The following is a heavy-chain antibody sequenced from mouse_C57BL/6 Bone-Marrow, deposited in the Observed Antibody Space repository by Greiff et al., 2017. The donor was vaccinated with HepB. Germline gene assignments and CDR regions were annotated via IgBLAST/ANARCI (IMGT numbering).Heavy chain of an antibody. D-gene: IGHD1-1*01. V-gene: IGHV1-55*01. CDR3: AIRFDY. J-gene: IGHJ2*01. CDR1: GYTFTSYW. CDR2: IYPGSGST. Sequence: QVQLQQPGAELVKPGASVKMSCKASGYTFTSYWITWVKQRPGQGLEWIGDIYPGSGSTNYNEKFKSKATLTVDKSSSTAYMQLSSLTSEDSAVYYCAIRFDYWGQGTTLTVSS.